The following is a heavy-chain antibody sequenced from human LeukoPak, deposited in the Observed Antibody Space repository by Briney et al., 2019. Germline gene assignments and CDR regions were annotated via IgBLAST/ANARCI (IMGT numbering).Heavy chain of an antibody. V-gene: IGHV3-30*18. D-gene: IGHD5-18*01. CDR2: ISYDGSNK. CDR1: GFTFSSYG. CDR3: AKDNSGYSYGFDY. J-gene: IGHJ4*02. Sequence: GGSLTLSCAASGFTFSSYGMHWVRQAPGKGLEWVAVISYDGSNKYYADSVKGRFPISRDNSKSTLYLQMNSLRAEDTAVYYCAKDNSGYSYGFDYWGQGTLVTVPS.